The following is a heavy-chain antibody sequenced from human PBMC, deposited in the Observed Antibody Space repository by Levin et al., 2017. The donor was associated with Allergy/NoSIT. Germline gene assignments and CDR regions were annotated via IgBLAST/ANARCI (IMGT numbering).Heavy chain of an antibody. CDR2: IYYSGST. D-gene: IGHD3-10*01. J-gene: IGHJ5*02. CDR1: GGSISSGGYY. V-gene: IGHV4-31*03. CDR3: ARGKPGASYYYGSGSSRWFDP. Sequence: SETLSLTCTVSGGSISSGGYYWSWIRQHPGKGLEWIGYIYYSGSTYYNPSLKSRVTISEDTSKNQFSLKLSSVTAADTAVYYCARGKPGASYYYGSGSSRWFDPWGQGTLVTVSS.